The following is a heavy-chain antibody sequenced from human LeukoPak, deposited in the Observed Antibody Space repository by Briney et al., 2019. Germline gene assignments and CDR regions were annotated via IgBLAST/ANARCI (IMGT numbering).Heavy chain of an antibody. V-gene: IGHV3-48*04. D-gene: IGHD3-9*01. J-gene: IGHJ6*03. CDR1: GFTFSNYN. Sequence: GGSLRLSCAASGFTFSNYNMIWVRQAPGKGLEWVSDISSSRSNINYADSVKGRSTISRDNARNSLYLLMNSLTAEDTAVYYCARVLTNYYYMDVWGKGTTVTVSS. CDR3: ARVLTNYYYMDV. CDR2: ISSSRSNI.